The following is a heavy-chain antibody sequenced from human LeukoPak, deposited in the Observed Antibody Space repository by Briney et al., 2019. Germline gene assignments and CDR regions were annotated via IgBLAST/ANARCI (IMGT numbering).Heavy chain of an antibody. V-gene: IGHV3-30*18. D-gene: IGHD6-6*01. CDR2: ISYDGSNK. Sequence: PGRSLRLSCAASGFTFSNYGMHWVRQAPGKGLEWLAVISYDGSNKYYADSVKGRFTISRDNSKNTLYLQMNGLRAEDTAVYYCAKRQLGHIDYWGQGTLVIVSS. CDR3: AKRQLGHIDY. CDR1: GFTFSNYG. J-gene: IGHJ4*02.